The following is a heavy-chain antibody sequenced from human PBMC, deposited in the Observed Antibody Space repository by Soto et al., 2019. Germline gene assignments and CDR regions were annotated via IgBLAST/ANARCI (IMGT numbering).Heavy chain of an antibody. D-gene: IGHD6-6*01. CDR2: ISGSGGTT. CDR1: GXTFSNYS. V-gene: IGHV3-23*01. Sequence: GSLRLSGAASGXTFSNYSIGCVRRAPGKGLELVSSISGSGGTTYYADSVNGLFTISRDNSNNTLYLQMNIMRAQDTAVSYCAKDYSGVATRPFDYWGQGTLGTVS. CDR3: AKDYSGVATRPFDY. J-gene: IGHJ4*02.